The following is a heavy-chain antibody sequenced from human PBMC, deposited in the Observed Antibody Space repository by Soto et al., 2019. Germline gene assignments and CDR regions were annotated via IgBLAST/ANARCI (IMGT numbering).Heavy chain of an antibody. Sequence: GESLKISCESSGYTFANYWIGWVRQMPGKGLEWMGRIDPTDSYTKYSPSFEGHVTISADKSISTAYLQWSSLKASDSAVYYCARLSRASFALDVWGQGTTVTVSS. D-gene: IGHD3-16*01. CDR2: IDPTDSYT. CDR1: GYTFANYW. CDR3: ARLSRASFALDV. V-gene: IGHV5-10-1*01. J-gene: IGHJ6*02.